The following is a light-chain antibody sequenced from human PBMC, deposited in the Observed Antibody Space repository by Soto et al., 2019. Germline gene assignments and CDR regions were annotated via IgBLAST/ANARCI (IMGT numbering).Light chain of an antibody. CDR3: HHFGSSPPACT. V-gene: IGKV3-20*01. CDR2: GAS. J-gene: IGKJ2*02. CDR1: QRVRTRY. Sequence: ESMLTQSPGTLSLSQGERATLSCRASQRVRTRYLAWYQQKHGQAPRLLIYGASIRATGIPDRFSGSGSGTDFTFTISRLEPEDFAGYYCHHFGSSPPACTFGPGTKLE.